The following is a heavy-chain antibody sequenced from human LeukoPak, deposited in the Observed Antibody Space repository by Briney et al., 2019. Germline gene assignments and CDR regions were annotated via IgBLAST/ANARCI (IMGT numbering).Heavy chain of an antibody. CDR3: ARVRGDYGFLSDY. D-gene: IGHD3-3*01. J-gene: IGHJ4*02. V-gene: IGHV3-21*01. CDR1: GSTFSSYS. CDR2: ISSSSSYI. Sequence: PGGSLRLSCAASGSTFSSYSMNWVRQAPGKGLEWVSSISSSSSYIYYADSVKGRFTISRDNAKNSLYLQMNSLRAEDTAVYYCARVRGDYGFLSDYWGQGTLVTVSS.